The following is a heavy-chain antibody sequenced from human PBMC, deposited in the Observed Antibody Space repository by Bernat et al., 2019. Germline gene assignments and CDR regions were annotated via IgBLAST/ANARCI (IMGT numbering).Heavy chain of an antibody. CDR3: AKGDIRWYSCNY. J-gene: IGHJ4*02. V-gene: IGHV3-30*18. Sequence: QAQLVESGGGVVQPGRSLRLSCVATGSTFSNYDIHWVRQAPGKGLEWVAVISYDGSNKYYADSMKGRFTISRDTSKNTLYLQMNSLRAEDTAVYYCAKGDIRWYSCNYWGQGTLVTVSS. CDR2: ISYDGSNK. D-gene: IGHD1-26*01. CDR1: GSTFSNYD.